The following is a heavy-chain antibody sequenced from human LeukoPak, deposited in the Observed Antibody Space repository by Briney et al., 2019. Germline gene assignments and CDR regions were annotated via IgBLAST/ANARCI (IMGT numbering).Heavy chain of an antibody. CDR1: GFTFSSYA. CDR3: VPGTGRNYFDY. CDR2: ISYDGSNK. V-gene: IGHV3-30-3*01. D-gene: IGHD3-10*01. Sequence: GGSLRLSCAASGFTFSSYAMHWVRQAPGKGLEWVAVISYDGSNKYYADSVKGRFTISRDDPKNTLYLQMNSLRAEDTAVYYCVPGTGRNYFDYWGQGTLVTVSS. J-gene: IGHJ4*02.